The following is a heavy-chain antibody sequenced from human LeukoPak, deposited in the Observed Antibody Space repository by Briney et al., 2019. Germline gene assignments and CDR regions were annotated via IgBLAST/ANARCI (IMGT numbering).Heavy chain of an antibody. CDR2: IKLDESEK. CDR1: GFTFGKYW. Sequence: PGGSLRLSCVASGFTFGKYWMSWVRQAPGKGLEWVANIKLDESEKNYVDSVKGRFTISRDNTKNSLYLQMNSLRAEDTAVFYCARDQYDTWSRRGNFDSWGQGTLVTVSS. D-gene: IGHD3-3*01. J-gene: IGHJ4*02. V-gene: IGHV3-7*03. CDR3: ARDQYDTWSRRGNFDS.